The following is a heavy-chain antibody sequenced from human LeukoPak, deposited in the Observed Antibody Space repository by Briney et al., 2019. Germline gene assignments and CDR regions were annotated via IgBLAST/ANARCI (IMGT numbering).Heavy chain of an antibody. Sequence: SETLSLTCAVYGGSFSAYYWSWIRQPPGKGLEWVGEINHSGSTNYNPSLKSRVTISVDTSKNQFSLKLSSVTAADTAVYYCARDDGNSLDYWGQGTLVTVSS. CDR1: GGSFSAYY. V-gene: IGHV4-34*01. J-gene: IGHJ4*02. D-gene: IGHD4-23*01. CDR2: INHSGST. CDR3: ARDDGNSLDY.